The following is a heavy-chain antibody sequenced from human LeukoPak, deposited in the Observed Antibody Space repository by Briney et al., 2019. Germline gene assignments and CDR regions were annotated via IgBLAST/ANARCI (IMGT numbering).Heavy chain of an antibody. Sequence: PGGSLRLSCAASGFTFSDYYMSWVRQAPGKGLEWVSAISGSGGSTYYADSVKGRFTISRDNSKNTLYLQMNSLRAEDTAVYYCAKEFRGEWELLSGFDYWGQGTLVTVSS. CDR3: AKEFRGEWELLSGFDY. V-gene: IGHV3-23*01. CDR2: ISGSGGST. D-gene: IGHD1-26*01. J-gene: IGHJ4*02. CDR1: GFTFSDYY.